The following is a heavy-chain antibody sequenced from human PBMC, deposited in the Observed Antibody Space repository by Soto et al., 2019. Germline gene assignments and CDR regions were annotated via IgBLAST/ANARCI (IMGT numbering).Heavy chain of an antibody. V-gene: IGHV5-51*01. CDR1: GYSFTNYW. CDR3: ARQDYNYAYFDF. Sequence: LKISCKGSGYSFTNYWIGWVRQMPGKGLEWMGIIYPGDSDTRYSPSFQGQVIISVDQSISTAYLQWSSLQASDTAMYYCARQDYNYAYFDFWGQGSLVTVSS. CDR2: IYPGDSDT. D-gene: IGHD5-18*01. J-gene: IGHJ4*02.